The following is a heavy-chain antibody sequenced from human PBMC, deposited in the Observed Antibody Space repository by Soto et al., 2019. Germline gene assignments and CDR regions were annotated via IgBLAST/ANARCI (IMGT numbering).Heavy chain of an antibody. D-gene: IGHD1-26*01. Sequence: EVQVVESVGGLVKPGGSLTLSCNFTFSLYSMNWVRQAPGKGLEWVASISSGAAYIKYADSVQGRFTISRDNAKSSVSLQMSSLRVEDTAVYFCTRDEGGSYDSWFHPWGQGTQVTVSA. CDR1: TFSLYS. CDR3: TRDEGGSYDSWFHP. J-gene: IGHJ5*02. CDR2: ISSGAAYI. V-gene: IGHV3-21*01.